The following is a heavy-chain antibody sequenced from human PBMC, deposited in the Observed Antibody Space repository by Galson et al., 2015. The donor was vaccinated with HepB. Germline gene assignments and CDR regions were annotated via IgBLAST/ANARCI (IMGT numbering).Heavy chain of an antibody. D-gene: IGHD1-26*01. CDR2: IYYSGST. CDR1: GGTISSYY. CDR3: AREDGSYVSFDI. Sequence: SETLSLTCTVSGGTISSYYWSWIRQPPGKGLEWIGYIYYSGSTNYNPSLKSRVTISVDTSKNQFSLKLYPVTAADTAVYYCAREDGSYVSFDIWGQGTMVTVFS. J-gene: IGHJ3*02. V-gene: IGHV4-59*01.